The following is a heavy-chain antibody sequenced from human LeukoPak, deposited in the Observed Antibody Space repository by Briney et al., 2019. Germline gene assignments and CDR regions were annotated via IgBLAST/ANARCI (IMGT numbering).Heavy chain of an antibody. CDR1: GGSISGGVYS. CDR2: IYYSGST. J-gene: IGHJ3*02. CDR3: ARGLAGLDAFDI. Sequence: PSQTLSLTCAVSGGSISGGVYSWSWIRQPPGKGLEWIGYIYYSGSTNYNPSLRSRVTISVDTSKNQFSLKLSSVTAADTAVYYCARGLAGLDAFDIWGQGTMVTVSS. V-gene: IGHV4-30-4*07. D-gene: IGHD2-15*01.